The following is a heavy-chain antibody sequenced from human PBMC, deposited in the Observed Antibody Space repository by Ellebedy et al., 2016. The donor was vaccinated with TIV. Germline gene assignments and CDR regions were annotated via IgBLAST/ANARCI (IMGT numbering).Heavy chain of an antibody. CDR3: ARQPNMMDV. CDR2: VYGGDSDT. CDR1: GYIFTNYW. J-gene: IGHJ6*02. Sequence: GESLKISXKASGYIFTNYWIGWVRQMPGKGLEWMGMVYGGDSDTRYSPSFQGQVTMSADKSINTAYLQWRSLKASDTATYYCARQPNMMDVWGQGTTVTVSS. D-gene: IGHD4/OR15-4a*01. V-gene: IGHV5-51*01.